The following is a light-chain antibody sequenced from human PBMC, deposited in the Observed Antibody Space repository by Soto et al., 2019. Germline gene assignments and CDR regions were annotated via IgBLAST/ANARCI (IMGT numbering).Light chain of an antibody. J-gene: IGKJ3*01. CDR3: QQRSDWPIT. V-gene: IGKV3-11*01. Sequence: EIVLTQSPATLSLSPGERATLSCRASQSVSSYLAWYQLKPGQAPRLLIYDASNGVTGIAARSSGSGSGTDFTLTIGSLEHEDFAVYYCQQRSDWPITFGPGTKMDIK. CDR2: DAS. CDR1: QSVSSY.